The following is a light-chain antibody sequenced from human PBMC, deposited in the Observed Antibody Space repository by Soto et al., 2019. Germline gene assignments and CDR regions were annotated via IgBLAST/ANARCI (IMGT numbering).Light chain of an antibody. J-gene: IGLJ1*01. Sequence: QSVLTQPASVSGSPGQSITISCTGTNIDVGSYNLVSWYQQHSCKAPKLMIYEVSQRPSGGSNRFSGSKSGNTASLTISGRQAEDEADYYCCSFAGNSTYVFGSGIKVAV. CDR3: CSFAGNSTYV. CDR1: NIDVGSYNL. CDR2: EVS. V-gene: IGLV2-23*02.